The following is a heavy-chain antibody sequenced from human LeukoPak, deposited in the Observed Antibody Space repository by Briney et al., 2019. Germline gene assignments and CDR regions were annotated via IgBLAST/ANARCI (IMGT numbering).Heavy chain of an antibody. J-gene: IGHJ4*02. V-gene: IGHV3-66*01. CDR1: GFTFSSYW. Sequence: PGGSLRLSCAASGFTFSSYWMSWVRQAPGKGLEWVSVIYSGGSTYYADSVKGRFTISRDNSKNTLYLQMNILRVEDTAVYYCARDIPRGSTHLDYWGQGTLVTVSA. CDR2: IYSGGST. CDR3: ARDIPRGSTHLDY. D-gene: IGHD1-26*01.